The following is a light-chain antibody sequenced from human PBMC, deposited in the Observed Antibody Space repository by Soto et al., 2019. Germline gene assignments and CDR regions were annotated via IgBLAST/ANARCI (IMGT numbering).Light chain of an antibody. CDR1: SSDVGGYNY. J-gene: IGLJ1*01. Sequence: QSVLTQPASVSGSRGQSITISCTGTSSDVGGYNYVSWYQQHPGKAPKLMIYDVSNRPSGVSNRFSGSKSGNTASLTISGLQAEDEADYYCSSYTSSSTLYVFGTGT. V-gene: IGLV2-14*01. CDR2: DVS. CDR3: SSYTSSSTLYV.